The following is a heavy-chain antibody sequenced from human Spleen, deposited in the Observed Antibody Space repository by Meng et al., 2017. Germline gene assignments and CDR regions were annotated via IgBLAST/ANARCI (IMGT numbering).Heavy chain of an antibody. CDR1: GFTVSSNY. V-gene: IGHV3-53*04. Sequence: GESLKISCAASGFTVSSNYMSWVRQAPGKGLEWVSLIYSGGSTNYADSVKGRFTISRRNSENTVYLQMNSLRDEDTAVYYCARFIRRDGYYFDYWGQGTLVTVSS. CDR3: ARFIRRDGYYFDY. D-gene: IGHD5-24*01. CDR2: IYSGGST. J-gene: IGHJ4*02.